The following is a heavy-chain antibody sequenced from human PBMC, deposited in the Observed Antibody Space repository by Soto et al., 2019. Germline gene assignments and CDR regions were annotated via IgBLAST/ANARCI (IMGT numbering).Heavy chain of an antibody. CDR3: ARESAVGRRYCSSTSCIRGVDP. J-gene: IGHJ5*02. D-gene: IGHD2-2*01. V-gene: IGHV4-34*12. CDR2: IIHSGST. Sequence: QVQLQQWGAGLLKPSETLSLTCAVYGGSFSGYYWSWIRQPPGKGLEWIGEIIHSGSTNYNPSLKSRVTISVDTSKNQFSLKLSSVTAADTAVYYCARESAVGRRYCSSTSCIRGVDPWGQGTLVTVSS. CDR1: GGSFSGYY.